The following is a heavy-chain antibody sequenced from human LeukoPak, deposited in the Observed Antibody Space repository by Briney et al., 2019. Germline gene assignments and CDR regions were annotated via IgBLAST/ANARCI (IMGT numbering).Heavy chain of an antibody. V-gene: IGHV1-2*02. CDR1: GYTFTSYD. CDR2: INPNSGGT. D-gene: IGHD3-16*01. Sequence: ASVKVSCKASGYTFTSYDINWVRQATGQGLEWMGWINPNSGGTNYAQKFQGRVTMTRDTSISTAYMELSRLRSDDTAVYYCARDSWGSGLLIWGQGTLVTVSS. CDR3: ARDSWGSGLLI. J-gene: IGHJ4*02.